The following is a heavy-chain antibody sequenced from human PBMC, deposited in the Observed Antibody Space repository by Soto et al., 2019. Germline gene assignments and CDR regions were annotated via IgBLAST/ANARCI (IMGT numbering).Heavy chain of an antibody. Sequence: ASVKVACKASGYTFTSYYMHWVRQAPGQGLEWMGIINPSGGSTSYAQKFQGRVTMTRDTSTSTVYMELSSLRSEDTAVYYCARSSLVYWFDPWGQGTLVTVSS. D-gene: IGHD3-16*01. CDR3: ARSSLVYWFDP. CDR1: GYTFTSYY. CDR2: INPSGGST. V-gene: IGHV1-46*01. J-gene: IGHJ5*02.